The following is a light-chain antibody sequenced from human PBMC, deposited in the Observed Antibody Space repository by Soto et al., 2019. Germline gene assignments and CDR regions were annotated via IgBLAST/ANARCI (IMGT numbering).Light chain of an antibody. J-gene: IGKJ1*01. Sequence: DIQMTQSPSTLSASVGDRVTITCRASQSISSWLAWYQQKPGKAPKLLIYKASSLESGCPSRFSGSGSGTEFTLTISSLQPDDFATYYCQPYKYSVTFGQGTKVEIK. CDR3: QPYKYSVT. CDR2: KAS. V-gene: IGKV1-5*03. CDR1: QSISSW.